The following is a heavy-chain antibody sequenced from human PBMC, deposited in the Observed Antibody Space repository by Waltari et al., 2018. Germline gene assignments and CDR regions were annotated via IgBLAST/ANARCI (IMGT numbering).Heavy chain of an antibody. CDR3: ARDRGFYYPEGFDY. Sequence: QVQLQESGPGLVKPSETLSLTCTVSGGSISSYYWSWIRQPPGKGLEWIGYIYYSRGTNYTPSLKSRVTISVDTSKNQFALKLSSVTAADTAVYYCARDRGFYYPEGFDYWGQGTLVTVSS. CDR1: GGSISSYY. V-gene: IGHV4-59*01. D-gene: IGHD2-15*01. CDR2: IYYSRGT. J-gene: IGHJ4*02.